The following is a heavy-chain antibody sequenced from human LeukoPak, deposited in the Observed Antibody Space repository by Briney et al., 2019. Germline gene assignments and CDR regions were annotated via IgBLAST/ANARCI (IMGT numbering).Heavy chain of an antibody. CDR2: ISASGGTT. CDR3: AKESRDNCSSTSCPFWFDY. CDR1: GFTFNNYA. Sequence: GGSLRLSCAASGFTFNNYAMSWVRQAPGKGLEWVSAISASGGTTYYADSVKGRFTISRDNSENTLFLQMNSLRAEDTAVYYCAKESRDNCSSTSCPFWFDYWGQGTLVTGSS. V-gene: IGHV3-23*01. D-gene: IGHD2-2*01. J-gene: IGHJ5*01.